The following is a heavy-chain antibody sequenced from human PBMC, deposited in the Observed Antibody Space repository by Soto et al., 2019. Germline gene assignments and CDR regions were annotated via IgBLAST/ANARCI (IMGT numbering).Heavy chain of an antibody. J-gene: IGHJ4*01. V-gene: IGHV3-23*01. CDR1: GFTVSNSA. D-gene: IGHD1-20*01. CDR3: AKDRYDNRPYNWFSEP. CDR2: LSETGGST. Sequence: GGSLRLSCAASGFTVSNSAMNWARQAPGKGLEWVASLSETGGSTYYADSVKGRFTISRDKSENTLYLQMNSLTVEDTALYFCAKDRYDNRPYNWFSEPWGQGILVTVSS.